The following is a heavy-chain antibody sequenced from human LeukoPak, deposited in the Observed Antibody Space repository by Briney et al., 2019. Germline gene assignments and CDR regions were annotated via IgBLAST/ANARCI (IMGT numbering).Heavy chain of an antibody. CDR3: TTDGVGVEGATYDN. CDR2: IKAKAHGGTI. CDR1: GFTFSDYY. J-gene: IGHJ4*02. Sequence: GGSLRLSCAASGFTFSDYYMGWIRQAPGKGLEWVGRIKAKAHGGTIEYAAPVKGRFTISRDDSKNTLYLQMNSLKTEDTAVYYCTTDGVGVEGATYDNWGQGTLVSVSS. D-gene: IGHD1-26*01. V-gene: IGHV3-15*01.